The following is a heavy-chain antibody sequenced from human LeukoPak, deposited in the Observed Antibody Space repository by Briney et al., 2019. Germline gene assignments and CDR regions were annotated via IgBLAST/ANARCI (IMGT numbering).Heavy chain of an antibody. CDR3: ATTSGYRYGYLDY. CDR2: ISGSGDST. V-gene: IGHV3-23*01. Sequence: AESLRLSCTASGFTFRSYDMSWVRQAPGQGLEWVAFISGSGDSTYYADSVKGRFIISRDNSKNTLYLQMNSLRADDTAVYYGATTSGYRYGYLDYWGQGTLVTDCS. D-gene: IGHD5-18*01. J-gene: IGHJ4*02. CDR1: GFTFRSYD.